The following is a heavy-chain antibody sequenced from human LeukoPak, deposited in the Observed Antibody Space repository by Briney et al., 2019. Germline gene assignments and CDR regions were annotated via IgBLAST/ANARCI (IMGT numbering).Heavy chain of an antibody. CDR2: ISGSGGST. D-gene: IGHD6-19*01. CDR1: GFTFSSYA. Sequence: GGSLRLSCAASGFTFSSYAMSWVRQAPGKGLEWVSAISGSGGSTYYADSVKGRFTISRDNSKNTPYLQMNSLRAEDTAVYYCAKDRLGSGWSAFDYWGQGTLVTVSS. V-gene: IGHV3-23*01. CDR3: AKDRLGSGWSAFDY. J-gene: IGHJ4*02.